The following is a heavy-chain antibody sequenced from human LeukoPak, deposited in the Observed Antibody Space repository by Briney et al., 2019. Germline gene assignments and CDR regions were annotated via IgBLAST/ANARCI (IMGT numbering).Heavy chain of an antibody. CDR1: GGSVSSSSYY. Sequence: SSETLSLTCTVSGGSVSSSSYYWGWIRQPPGKGLEWIGSIYYSGSTYYNPSLKSRVTISVDTSKNQFSLKLSSVTAADTAVYYCARDRRYYYDSSGSEFDYWGQGTLVTVSS. CDR3: ARDRRYYYDSSGSEFDY. CDR2: IYYSGST. J-gene: IGHJ4*02. V-gene: IGHV4-39*07. D-gene: IGHD3-22*01.